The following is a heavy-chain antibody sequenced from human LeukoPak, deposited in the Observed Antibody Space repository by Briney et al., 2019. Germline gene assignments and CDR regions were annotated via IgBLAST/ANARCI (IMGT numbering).Heavy chain of an antibody. CDR2: IISDGSYT. Sequence: PGGSLRLSCVASGFPFSGYWMHWVRQAPGKGLVWVSRIISDGSYTSYADSVKGRFTISRDNAKNSLYLQMNSLRAEDTAVYYCARIPGGLLDFDYWGQGTLVTVSS. J-gene: IGHJ4*02. CDR1: GFPFSGYW. V-gene: IGHV3-74*01. D-gene: IGHD1-26*01. CDR3: ARIPGGLLDFDY.